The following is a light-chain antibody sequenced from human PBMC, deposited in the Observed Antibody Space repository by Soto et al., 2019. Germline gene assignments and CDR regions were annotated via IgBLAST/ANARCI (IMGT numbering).Light chain of an antibody. CDR1: QSVSRY. CDR2: GAS. Sequence: EVVWTQSKATLSLSPGERATLSCRASQSVSRYLAWYQQKAGQAPRLLTYGASNRATGIPDRFSGSGSGTDFTLTISSLEPEDFAVYYCQQYGSSGTFSQGTKADIK. J-gene: IGKJ1*01. CDR3: QQYGSSGT. V-gene: IGKV3-20*01.